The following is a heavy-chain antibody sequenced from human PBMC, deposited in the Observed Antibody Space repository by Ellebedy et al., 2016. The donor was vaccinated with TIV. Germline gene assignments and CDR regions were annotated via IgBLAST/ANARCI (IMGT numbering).Heavy chain of an antibody. J-gene: IGHJ5*02. CDR1: GYTFTNYY. Sequence: AASVKVSCKASGYTFTNYYMHWVRQPPGQGLEWRGIINPSGGSTSYAQKLQGRLTMTRDTSISTAYMELSRLRSDDTAVYYCARDTRSWFDPWGQGTLVTVSS. CDR3: ARDTRSWFDP. CDR2: INPSGGST. V-gene: IGHV1-46*04. D-gene: IGHD2-15*01.